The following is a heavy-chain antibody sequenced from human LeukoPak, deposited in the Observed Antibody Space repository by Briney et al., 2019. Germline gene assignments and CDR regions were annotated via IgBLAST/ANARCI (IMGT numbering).Heavy chain of an antibody. CDR2: IIPIFGTA. V-gene: IGHV1-69*13. D-gene: IGHD2-2*01. CDR3: ARERLVGFIVVVPAAMLMDV. J-gene: IGHJ6*02. CDR1: GGTFSSYA. Sequence: HEASVKVSCKASGGTFSSYAISWVRQAPGQGLEWMGGIIPIFGTANYAQKFQGRVTITADESTSTAYMELSSLRSEDTAVYYCARERLVGFIVVVPAAMLMDVWGQGTTVTVSS.